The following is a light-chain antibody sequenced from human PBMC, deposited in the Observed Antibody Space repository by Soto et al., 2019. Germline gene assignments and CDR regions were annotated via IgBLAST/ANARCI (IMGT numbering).Light chain of an antibody. V-gene: IGKV1-27*01. CDR1: QAISNS. CDR3: QKYHSATFT. J-gene: IGKJ3*01. Sequence: DIQMTQSPSSLSASVGDRVTITCRASQAISNSLAWYQQKPGKVPKVLIYAASTLQSGVPSRFSGSGSGTDFTLTITRLKPEDVATYFCQKYHSATFTLGPGTKLDIK. CDR2: AAS.